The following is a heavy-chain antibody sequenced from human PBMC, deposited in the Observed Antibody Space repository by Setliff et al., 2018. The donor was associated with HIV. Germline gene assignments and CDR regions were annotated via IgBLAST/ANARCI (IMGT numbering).Heavy chain of an antibody. V-gene: IGHV4-59*01. CDR2: VHSSGST. Sequence: SETLSLTCTVSGGSISSYSWSWIRQPPGKGLEWIGYVHSSGSTNYNPSLKSRVTISVDTSKNQFSLKLSSVIAADTAVYSCARIFGDQGYYYGMDDWGQGTTVTAP. D-gene: IGHD3-3*01. CDR3: ARIFGDQGYYYGMDD. J-gene: IGHJ6*02. CDR1: GGSISSYS.